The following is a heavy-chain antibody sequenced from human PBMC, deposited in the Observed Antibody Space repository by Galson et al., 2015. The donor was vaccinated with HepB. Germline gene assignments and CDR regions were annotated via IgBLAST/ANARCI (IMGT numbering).Heavy chain of an antibody. CDR1: GGTFSSYA. Sequence: SVKVSCKASGGTFSSYAISWVRQAPGQGLEWMGGIIPIFGTANYAQKFQGRVTITADESTSTAYMELSSLRSEDTAVYYCARGISGAGATGGAAFDIWGQGTMVTVSS. J-gene: IGHJ3*02. CDR3: ARGISGAGATGGAAFDI. CDR2: IIPIFGTA. V-gene: IGHV1-69*13. D-gene: IGHD1-26*01.